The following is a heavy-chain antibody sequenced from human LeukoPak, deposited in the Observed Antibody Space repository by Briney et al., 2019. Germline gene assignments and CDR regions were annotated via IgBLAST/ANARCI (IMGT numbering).Heavy chain of an antibody. CDR2: INHSGST. CDR1: GGSFSGYY. V-gene: IGHV4-34*01. J-gene: IGHJ3*02. Sequence: PSETLSLTCAVYGGSFSGYYWSWIRQPPGKGLEWIGEINHSGSTNYNPSLKSRVTISVDTSKNQFSLKLSSVTAADTAVYYCTRHPDPHAFDIWGQGTMVTVSS. CDR3: TRHPDPHAFDI.